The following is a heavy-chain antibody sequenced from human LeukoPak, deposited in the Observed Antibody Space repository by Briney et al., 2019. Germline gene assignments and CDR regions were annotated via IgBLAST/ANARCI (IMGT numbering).Heavy chain of an antibody. V-gene: IGHV1-2*02. J-gene: IGHJ4*02. D-gene: IGHD2-2*01. CDR2: INPNSCGT. CDR1: GYTFTIYY. CDR3: ARFSSSSAHFDH. Sequence: ASVKLSCKASGYTFTIYYMRWLRHGTGQGLEWMEWINPNSCGTNYAQKFQRRITMTSDTSISTAHMEISRRRPHDTAVYYCARFSSSSAHFDHWGQGTLVTDSS.